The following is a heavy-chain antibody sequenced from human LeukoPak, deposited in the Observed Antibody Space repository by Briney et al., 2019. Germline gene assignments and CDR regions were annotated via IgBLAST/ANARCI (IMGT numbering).Heavy chain of an antibody. J-gene: IGHJ4*02. CDR2: INHSGST. CDR1: GGSFSGYY. V-gene: IGHV4-34*01. Sequence: KPSETLSLTCAVYGGSFSGYYWSWIRQPPGKGLEWIGEINHSGSTNYNPSLKSRVTISVDTSKNQFSLKLSSVTAADTAVYYCARSYGDYESYWGQGTLVTVSS. D-gene: IGHD4-17*01. CDR3: ARSYGDYESY.